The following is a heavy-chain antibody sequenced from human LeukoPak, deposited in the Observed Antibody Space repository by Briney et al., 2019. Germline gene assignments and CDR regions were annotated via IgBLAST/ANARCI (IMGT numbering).Heavy chain of an antibody. Sequence: PGGSLRLSCAASGFTFSSYGMSWVRQAPGKGLEWVSGISSIDGSTYYADSVKGRFTISRDNAKNSLYLQMNSLRAEDTAVYYCASLWSFRGCSGGSCYSTDYWGQGTLVTVSS. CDR2: ISSIDGST. J-gene: IGHJ4*02. CDR1: GFTFSSYG. CDR3: ASLWSFRGCSGGSCYSTDY. V-gene: IGHV3-23*01. D-gene: IGHD2-15*01.